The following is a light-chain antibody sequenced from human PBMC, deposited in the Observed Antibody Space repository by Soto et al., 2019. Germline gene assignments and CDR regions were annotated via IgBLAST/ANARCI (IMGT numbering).Light chain of an antibody. CDR1: QSISSW. V-gene: IGKV1-5*03. Sequence: DIQMTQSPSTLSASVGDRVTITCRASQSISSWLAWYQQKPGKAPKLLIYKASSLESGVPSRFSGSGSGTESTLTISSLQPDDFATYYCQQYGEYTFGQGTKLEIK. CDR2: KAS. CDR3: QQYGEYT. J-gene: IGKJ2*01.